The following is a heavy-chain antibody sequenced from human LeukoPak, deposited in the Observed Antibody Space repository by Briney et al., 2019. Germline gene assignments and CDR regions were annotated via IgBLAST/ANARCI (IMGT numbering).Heavy chain of an antibody. CDR3: ARGDSGWPLDGPDY. D-gene: IGHD6-19*01. CDR1: GFTFSSYA. CDR2: ISYDGSNK. J-gene: IGHJ4*02. V-gene: IGHV3-30-3*01. Sequence: QPGGSLRLSCAASGFTFSSYAMHWVRQAPGKGLEWVAVISYDGSNKYYADSVKGRFTTSRDNSKNMLYLQMNSLRAEDTAVYYCARGDSGWPLDGPDYWGQGTLVTVSS.